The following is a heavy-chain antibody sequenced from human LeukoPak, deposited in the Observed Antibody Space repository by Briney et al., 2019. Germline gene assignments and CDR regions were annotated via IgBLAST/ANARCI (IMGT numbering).Heavy chain of an antibody. V-gene: IGHV3-48*03. D-gene: IGHD6-19*01. CDR2: ISSSGSTI. Sequence: GGSMRLSSASSGFTFSSYEMSWVRQAARKGLGWVSYISSSGSTIYYADSVKGRSTISRDNATNSLYLQMTSLRAEETAVYYCARAAVAGLYFDYWGQGTLVTVSS. CDR1: GFTFSSYE. CDR3: ARAAVAGLYFDY. J-gene: IGHJ4*02.